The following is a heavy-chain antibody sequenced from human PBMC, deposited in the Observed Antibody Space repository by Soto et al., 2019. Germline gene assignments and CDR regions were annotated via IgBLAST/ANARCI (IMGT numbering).Heavy chain of an antibody. CDR3: ARGRTYSATSPGAY. CDR2: INAGNGNT. CDR1: GYTFTSYA. V-gene: IGHV1-3*01. D-gene: IGHD1-26*01. Sequence: VSVKLSCNASGYTFTSYAMHWVRQAPGQRLEWMGWINAGNGNTKYSQKFQGRVTITRDTSASTAYMELSSLRSEDTAVYYCARGRTYSATSPGAYWGQGTLVTVSS. J-gene: IGHJ4*02.